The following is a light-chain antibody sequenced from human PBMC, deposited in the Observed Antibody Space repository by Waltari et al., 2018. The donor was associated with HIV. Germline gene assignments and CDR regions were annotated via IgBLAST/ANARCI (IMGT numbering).Light chain of an antibody. CDR3: QQYMDFPVT. J-gene: IGKJ2*01. Sequence: DIQLTPSPTTPYASIGVRVTITCRGSRSIGNWLACYQQRPSQSPNLLISKASNLEGGVPSNFTGSESGTHFTLTVSGLRPDDLAIYYCQQYMDFPVTFGQGTKL. V-gene: IGKV1-5*03. CDR1: RSIGNW. CDR2: KAS.